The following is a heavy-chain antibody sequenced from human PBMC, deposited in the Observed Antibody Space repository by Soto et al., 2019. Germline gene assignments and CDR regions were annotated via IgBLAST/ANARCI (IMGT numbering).Heavy chain of an antibody. CDR3: ARGPWYSSGWYSPYYFDY. CDR2: IYTSGST. CDR1: GGSISSYY. J-gene: IGHJ4*02. Sequence: SETLSLTCTVSGGSISSYYWSWIRQPAGKGLEWIGRIYTSGSTNYNPSLKSRVTMSVDTSKNQFSLKLSSVTAADTAVYYCARGPWYSSGWYSPYYFDYWGQGTLVTVSS. D-gene: IGHD6-19*01. V-gene: IGHV4-4*07.